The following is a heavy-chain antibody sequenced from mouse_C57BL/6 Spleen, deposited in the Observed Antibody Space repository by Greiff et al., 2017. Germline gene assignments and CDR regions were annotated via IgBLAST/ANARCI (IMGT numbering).Heavy chain of an antibody. V-gene: IGHV1-72*01. CDR1: TSYW. J-gene: IGHJ3*01. CDR3: ARSDYSNPFAY. Sequence: VQLQQPGAELVKPGASVKLSFTSYWMHWVKQRPGRGLEGIGRIDPNSGGTKYNEKFKSKATLTVDKPSSTAYMQLSSLTSEDSAVYYCARSDYSNPFAYWGQGTLVTVSA. D-gene: IGHD2-5*01. CDR2: IDPNSGGT.